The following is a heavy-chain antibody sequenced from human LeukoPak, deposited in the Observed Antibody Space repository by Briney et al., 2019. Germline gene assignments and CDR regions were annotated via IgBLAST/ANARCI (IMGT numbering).Heavy chain of an antibody. D-gene: IGHD2-2*01. J-gene: IGHJ3*02. V-gene: IGHV1-69*01. CDR3: ARAGYCSSTSCIPDAFDI. CDR2: IIAIFGTA. CDR1: GGTFSSYA. Sequence: SVKVSCKASGGTFSSYAISWVRQAPGQGLECMGGIIAIFGTANYAQKFQDRVTITADESRSTGYMELSSLRSEDTAVYYCARAGYCSSTSCIPDAFDIWGQGTMVTVSS.